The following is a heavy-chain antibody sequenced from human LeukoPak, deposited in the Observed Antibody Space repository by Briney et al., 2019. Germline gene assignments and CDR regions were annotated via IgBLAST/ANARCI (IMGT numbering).Heavy chain of an antibody. Sequence: LAGGSLRLSCAASGFTFSSYAMSWVRQAPGKGLEWVSAMSSSDDGRYYAASVRGRFTISRDTSRSTLYLQMNSLRAEDAAVYYCAKAPVTSCRGAFCYPFDYWGQGTLVTVSS. CDR2: MSSSDDGR. CDR3: AKAPVTSCRGAFCYPFDY. CDR1: GFTFSSYA. J-gene: IGHJ4*02. V-gene: IGHV3-23*01. D-gene: IGHD2-15*01.